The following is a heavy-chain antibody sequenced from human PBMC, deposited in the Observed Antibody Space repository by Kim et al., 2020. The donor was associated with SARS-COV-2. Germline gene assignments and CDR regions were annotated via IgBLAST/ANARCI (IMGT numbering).Heavy chain of an antibody. J-gene: IGHJ1*01. Sequence: SVKVSCKASGGTFSSYAISWVRQAPGQGLEWMGGIIPIFGTANYAQKFQGRVTITADESTSTAYMELSSLRSEDTAVYYCAGPPIVVVPAAMGSGIAAAGNIGDGYFQHWGQGTLVTVSS. CDR2: IIPIFGTA. CDR3: AGPPIVVVPAAMGSGIAAAGNIGDGYFQH. V-gene: IGHV1-69*13. CDR1: GGTFSSYA. D-gene: IGHD2-2*01.